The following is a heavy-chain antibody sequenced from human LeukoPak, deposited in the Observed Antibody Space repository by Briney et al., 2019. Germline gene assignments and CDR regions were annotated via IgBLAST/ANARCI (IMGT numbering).Heavy chain of an antibody. Sequence: GGSLRLSCAASGFTLSNYWMHWVRQAPGKGLVWVSRITSDGSSTNYADSVKGRFTISRDNAKNTLYPQMNSLRAEDTAVYYCARGRPHGNDYWGQGTLVTVSS. CDR1: GFTLSNYW. J-gene: IGHJ4*02. V-gene: IGHV3-74*01. CDR3: ARGRPHGNDY. CDR2: ITSDGSST. D-gene: IGHD4-23*01.